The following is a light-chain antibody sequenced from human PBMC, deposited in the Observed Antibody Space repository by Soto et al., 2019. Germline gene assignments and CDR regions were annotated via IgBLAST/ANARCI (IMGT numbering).Light chain of an antibody. CDR2: KAS. CDR3: QQYSTYPYI. J-gene: IGKJ2*01. Sequence: DIQMTQSTSTLSASVGDRVTITCRASQSINRWLAWYQQKPGKAPKLLIYKASTLESGVPSRFSGGGIGTEFSLSISSLQPDDFATYYCQQYSTYPYIFGQGTKVEIK. V-gene: IGKV1-5*03. CDR1: QSINRW.